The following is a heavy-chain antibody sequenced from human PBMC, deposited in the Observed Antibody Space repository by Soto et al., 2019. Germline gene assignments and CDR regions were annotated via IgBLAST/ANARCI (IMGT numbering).Heavy chain of an antibody. CDR1: GDSINNNDYY. CDR2: VYYSGST. D-gene: IGHD3-22*01. CDR3: ARMSYYYDKWYFDL. Sequence: QLHESGPGVVKPSETLSLTCTVSGDSINNNDYYWNWIRQTPGKGLEWIGYVYYSGSTYYIPSLQSRLSMSVDTSKNQFSLKLSSVTAADTAIYDCARMSYYYDKWYFDLWGRGTLVTVSS. J-gene: IGHJ2*01. V-gene: IGHV4-30-4*01.